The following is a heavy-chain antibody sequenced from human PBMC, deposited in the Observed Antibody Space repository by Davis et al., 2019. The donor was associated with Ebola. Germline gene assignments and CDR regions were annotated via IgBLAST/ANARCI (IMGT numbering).Heavy chain of an antibody. CDR2: INPSGGST. D-gene: IGHD3-10*01. J-gene: IGHJ5*02. CDR3: ARDYYGSGSYFSFDP. V-gene: IGHV1-46*01. Sequence: ASVKVSCKASGYTFTRYYMHWVRQAPGQGLEWMGIINPSGGSTSYAQKFQGRVTKTRDTSTSTVYMELSSLRSEDTAVYYCARDYYGSGSYFSFDPWGQGTLVTVSS. CDR1: GYTFTRYY.